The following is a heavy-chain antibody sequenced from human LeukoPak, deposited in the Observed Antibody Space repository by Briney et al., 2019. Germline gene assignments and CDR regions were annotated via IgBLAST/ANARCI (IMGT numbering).Heavy chain of an antibody. D-gene: IGHD5-18*01. CDR2: INHSGYT. J-gene: IGHJ4*02. V-gene: IGHV4-34*01. Sequence: KPSETLSLTYGVYGGSFSRYYYSWIRQPPGKGLEWIGEINHSGYTNYNPSLKSRVTISVDTSKNHFSLKLGSVTAADTAVYYFARALRYSYGYIYWGQGTLVTVSS. CDR3: ARALRYSYGYIY. CDR1: GGSFSRYY.